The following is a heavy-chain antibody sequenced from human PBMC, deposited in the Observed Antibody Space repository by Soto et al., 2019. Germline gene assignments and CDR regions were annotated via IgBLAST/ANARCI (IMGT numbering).Heavy chain of an antibody. J-gene: IGHJ6*02. CDR2: IIPIFGTA. V-gene: IGHV1-69*13. D-gene: IGHD4-4*01. Sequence: SLKVSCKASGGTFSSYAISWVRQAPGQGLEWMGGIIPIFGTANYAQKFQGRVTITADESTSTAYMELSSLRSEDTAVYYCASGITVNHYSYYGMDVWGQGTTVTVSS. CDR3: ASGITVNHYSYYGMDV. CDR1: GGTFSSYA.